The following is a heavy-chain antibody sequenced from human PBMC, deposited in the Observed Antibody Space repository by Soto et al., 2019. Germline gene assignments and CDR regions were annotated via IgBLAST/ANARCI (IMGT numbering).Heavy chain of an antibody. Sequence: PGESLKISCKGSGYTFTSYWIGWVRQMPGEGLEWMGVIYPSDSDIRYSPSFQGKVTISADKSITTAYLQWGSLKAADTAMYYCVRSGTSSGRFSDYWGQGTLVTVSS. CDR3: VRSGTSSGRFSDY. V-gene: IGHV5-51*01. CDR2: IYPSDSDI. D-gene: IGHD2-15*01. J-gene: IGHJ4*02. CDR1: GYTFTSYW.